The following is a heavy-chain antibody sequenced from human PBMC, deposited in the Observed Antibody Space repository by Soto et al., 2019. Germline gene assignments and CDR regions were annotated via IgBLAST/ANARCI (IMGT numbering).Heavy chain of an antibody. J-gene: IGHJ4*02. CDR3: AAGEASSRNLAPYYLDF. D-gene: IGHD6-13*01. CDR2: IHYSGTT. CDR1: GGSMRNYF. Sequence: SETLSLTCTVSGGSMRNYFWTWIRQPPGKGLEWIGYIHYSGTTSFFPSYNPSLRSRVTISEDTSKNQFSLKLLSVTTADTAVYFCAAGEASSRNLAPYYLDFWGRGTLVTVSS. V-gene: IGHV4-59*01.